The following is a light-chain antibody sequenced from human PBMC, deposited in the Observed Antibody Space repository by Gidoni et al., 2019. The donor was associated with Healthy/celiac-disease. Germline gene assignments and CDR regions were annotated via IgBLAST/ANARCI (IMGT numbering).Light chain of an antibody. CDR2: GAS. J-gene: IGKJ2*01. Sequence: DIVLTQSPGTLSLSPGERATLSCRASQSVSSSYLAWYQQKPGQDPRLLIYGASSRTTGIPDRISGSGSGTDVTIIISRLEPEDVAVYYCQQYGSSPRYTFGQGTKLEIK. CDR3: QQYGSSPRYT. V-gene: IGKV3-20*01. CDR1: QSVSSSY.